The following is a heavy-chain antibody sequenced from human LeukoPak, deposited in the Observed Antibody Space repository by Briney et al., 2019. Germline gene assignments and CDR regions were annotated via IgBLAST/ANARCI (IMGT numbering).Heavy chain of an antibody. CDR3: SRDPRHSDY. CDR1: GFTFSDSY. Sequence: GRSLRLSCAASGFTFSDSYMTWIRQAPGKGLELLSYISGSSSDVNYIDSVRGRFTISRDNAKNSLYLHMNSLTVEDTAVYYCSRDPRHSDYWGQGTLVTVSS. V-gene: IGHV3-11*01. J-gene: IGHJ4*02. CDR2: ISGSSSDV.